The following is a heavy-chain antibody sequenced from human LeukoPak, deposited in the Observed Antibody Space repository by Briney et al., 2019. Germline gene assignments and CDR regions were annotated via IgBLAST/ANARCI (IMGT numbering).Heavy chain of an antibody. Sequence: ASVRFSCKASGYTFTSYGISWVRQAPGQGLEWMGWISGYNGDTNYAQKLQGRVTMTTDTSTSTVYMELRSLRSDDTAVYFCARLAVAGHFDHWGQGTLVTVSS. J-gene: IGHJ4*02. V-gene: IGHV1-18*01. D-gene: IGHD6-19*01. CDR1: GYTFTSYG. CDR2: ISGYNGDT. CDR3: ARLAVAGHFDH.